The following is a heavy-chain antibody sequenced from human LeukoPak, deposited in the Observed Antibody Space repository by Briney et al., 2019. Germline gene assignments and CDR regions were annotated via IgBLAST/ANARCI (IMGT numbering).Heavy chain of an antibody. CDR2: IYYSGST. CDR3: ARDRRGMDV. Sequence: SETLSLTCTVSGGSISSSSSFWGWIRQPPGKGLEWIGYIYYSGSTYYNPSLKSRVTISVDTSKNQFSLKLSSVTAADTAVYYCARDRRGMDVWGQGTTVTVSS. V-gene: IGHV4-31*03. CDR1: GGSISSSSSF. J-gene: IGHJ6*02.